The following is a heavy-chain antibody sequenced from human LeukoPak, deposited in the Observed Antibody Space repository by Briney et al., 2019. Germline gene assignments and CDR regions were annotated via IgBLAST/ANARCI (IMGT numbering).Heavy chain of an antibody. D-gene: IGHD6-13*01. CDR3: ARGNIAAAGRNYFDY. Sequence: PSETPSLACTISGGSISSGGYYWSWIRQHPGKGLEWIGYIYYSGSTYYNPSLKSRVTISVDTSKNQFSLKLSSVTAADTAVYYCARGNIAAAGRNYFDYWGQGTLVTVSS. CDR1: GGSISSGGYY. V-gene: IGHV4-31*03. J-gene: IGHJ4*02. CDR2: IYYSGST.